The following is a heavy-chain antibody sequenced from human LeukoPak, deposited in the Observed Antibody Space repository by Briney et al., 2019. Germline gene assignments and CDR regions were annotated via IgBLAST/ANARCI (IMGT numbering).Heavy chain of an antibody. CDR3: ARASAYDFWSGYFDY. CDR1: GASISSANW. J-gene: IGHJ4*02. V-gene: IGHV4-4*02. CDR2: IYHSGST. D-gene: IGHD3-3*01. Sequence: PSGTLSLTCAVSGASISSANWWTWLRQPPGKGLEWIGQIYHSGSTHYDDNPSLESRVTISVDTSKNQFSLKLSSVTAADTAVYYCARASAYDFWSGYFDYWGQGTLVTVSS.